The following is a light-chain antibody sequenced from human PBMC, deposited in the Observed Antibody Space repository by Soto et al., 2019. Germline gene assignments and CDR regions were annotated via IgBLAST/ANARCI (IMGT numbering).Light chain of an antibody. J-gene: IGKJ1*01. Sequence: DIQMTQSPSTLPASVGDRATISCRASQSIDRCLVWYQQRPGRVLNILIYLASSLETGVPSRFSGSGSGTEFTLTISSLQPDDFATYYCQHYNSYGTFGQGTKVDIK. CDR1: QSIDRC. CDR2: LAS. V-gene: IGKV1-5*01. CDR3: QHYNSYGT.